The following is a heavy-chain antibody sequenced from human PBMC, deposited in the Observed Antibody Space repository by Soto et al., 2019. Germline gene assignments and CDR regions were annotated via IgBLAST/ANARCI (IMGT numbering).Heavy chain of an antibody. CDR2: MTGSGATI. CDR3: AKDAVYNDGLWLMDS. Sequence: LRLSCAASGFTISTFAMTWVRQAPGKGLESVCGMTGSGATIHYADSVRGRFTISKDNSKNVLFLQMDYLRDEDTAIYYCAKDAVYNDGLWLMDSWGQGTLVTVSS. V-gene: IGHV3-23*01. CDR1: GFTISTFA. J-gene: IGHJ4*02. D-gene: IGHD2-21*01.